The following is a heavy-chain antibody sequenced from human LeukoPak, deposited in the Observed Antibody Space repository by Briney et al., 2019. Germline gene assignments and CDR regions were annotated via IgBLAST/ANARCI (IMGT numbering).Heavy chain of an antibody. CDR1: GFTFSSYS. CDR3: AKDSRYSYGYHDY. Sequence: PGGSLRLSCAASGFTFSSYSMNWVRQAPGKGLEWVSAISGSGGSTYYADSVKGRFTISRDNSKNTLYLQMNSLRAEDTAVYYCAKDSRYSYGYHDYWGQGTLVTVSS. D-gene: IGHD5-18*01. J-gene: IGHJ4*02. CDR2: ISGSGGST. V-gene: IGHV3-23*01.